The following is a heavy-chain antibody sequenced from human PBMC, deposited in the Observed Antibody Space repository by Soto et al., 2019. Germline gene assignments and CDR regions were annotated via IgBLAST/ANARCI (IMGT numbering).Heavy chain of an antibody. D-gene: IGHD2-15*01. CDR2: IIPIFGTA. CDR3: ARVGLDCSGGSCYSLSNYYYYGMDV. V-gene: IGHV1-69*13. Sequence: GASVKVSCKASGGTFSSYAIGWVRQAPGQGLEWMGGIIPIFGTANYAQKFQGRVTITADESTSTAYMELSSLRSEDTAVYYCARVGLDCSGGSCYSLSNYYYYGMDVWGQGTTVTVSS. CDR1: GGTFSSYA. J-gene: IGHJ6*02.